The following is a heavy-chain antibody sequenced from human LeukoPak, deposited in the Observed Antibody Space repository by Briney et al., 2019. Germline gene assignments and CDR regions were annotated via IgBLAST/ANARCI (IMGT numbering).Heavy chain of an antibody. CDR1: GFTFDDYA. Sequence: GRSLRLSCAASGFTFDDYAMHWVRQAPGKGLEWVAVISYDGSNKYYADSVKGRFTISRDNSKNTLYLQMNSLRAEDTAVYYCAKALSGSYGSCFDYWGQGTLVTVSS. V-gene: IGHV3-30*18. CDR3: AKALSGSYGSCFDY. CDR2: ISYDGSNK. J-gene: IGHJ4*02. D-gene: IGHD1-26*01.